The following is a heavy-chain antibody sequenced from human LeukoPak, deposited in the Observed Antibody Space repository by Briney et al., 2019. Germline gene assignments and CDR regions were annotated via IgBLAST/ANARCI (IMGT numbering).Heavy chain of an antibody. J-gene: IGHJ4*02. Sequence: SETLSLTCAVYGGSFSGYYWSWIRQPPGKGLEWIGEINHSGSTNYNPSLKSRVTISVDTSKNQFSLKLSSVTAADTAVYYCARSLYYYGSGGPFDYWGQGTLVTVSS. D-gene: IGHD3-10*01. V-gene: IGHV4-34*01. CDR1: GGSFSGYY. CDR3: ARSLYYYGSGGPFDY. CDR2: INHSGST.